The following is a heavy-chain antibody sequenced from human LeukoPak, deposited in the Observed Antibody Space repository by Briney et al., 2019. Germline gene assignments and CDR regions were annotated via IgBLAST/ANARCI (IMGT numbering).Heavy chain of an antibody. J-gene: IGHJ4*02. CDR1: GFTFSSYW. Sequence: GGSLRLSCAASGFTFSSYWMSWVRQAPGKGLEWVANIKQDGSGKYYVDSVKGRFTISRDNAKNSLYLQMNSLRAEDTAVYYCARVGWELQFDYWGQGTLVIVSS. D-gene: IGHD1-26*01. CDR3: ARVGWELQFDY. CDR2: IKQDGSGK. V-gene: IGHV3-7*01.